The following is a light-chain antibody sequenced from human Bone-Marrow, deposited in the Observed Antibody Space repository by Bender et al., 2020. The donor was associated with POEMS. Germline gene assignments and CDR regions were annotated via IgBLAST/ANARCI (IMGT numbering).Light chain of an antibody. CDR1: SSDVGGYNY. J-gene: IGLJ2*01. V-gene: IGLV2-14*01. Sequence: QSALTQPPSASGSPGQSVTISCTGTSSDVGGYNYVSWYQQHPGKAPKLMIYEVRKRPSGVSHRFSASKSGNTASLTISGLQIDDEATYYCSSYTSSATILFGGGTQLTVL. CDR3: SSYTSSATIL. CDR2: EVR.